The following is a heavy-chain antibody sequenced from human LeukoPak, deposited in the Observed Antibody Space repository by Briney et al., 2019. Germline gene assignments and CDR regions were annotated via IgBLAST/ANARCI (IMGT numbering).Heavy chain of an antibody. D-gene: IGHD6-19*01. V-gene: IGHV3-30*18. CDR1: GFIFSNFG. Sequence: PGGSLRLSCAASGFIFSNFGMHWVRQAPGKGLEWVTMISYDGSNKYYADSVKGRFTISRDNSKNTLYLQMNSLKAEDTAVYYCAKDREHRPSYSGWGDLVFIDYMDVWGKGTTDTVSS. J-gene: IGHJ6*03. CDR3: AKDREHRPSYSGWGDLVFIDYMDV. CDR2: ISYDGSNK.